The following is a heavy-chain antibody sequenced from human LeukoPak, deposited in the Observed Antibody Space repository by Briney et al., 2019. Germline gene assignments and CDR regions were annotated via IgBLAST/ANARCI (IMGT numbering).Heavy chain of an antibody. CDR2: IYTSGST. D-gene: IGHD6-13*01. V-gene: IGHV4-61*02. CDR1: GGSISSGSYY. CDR3: ARGRAAAGMALDY. Sequence: PSQTLSLTCTVSGGSISSGSYYWSWIRQPAGKGLEWIGRIYTSGSTNYNPSLKSRVTISVDTSKNQFSLKLSSVTAADTAVYYCARGRAAAGMALDYWGQGTLVTVSS. J-gene: IGHJ4*02.